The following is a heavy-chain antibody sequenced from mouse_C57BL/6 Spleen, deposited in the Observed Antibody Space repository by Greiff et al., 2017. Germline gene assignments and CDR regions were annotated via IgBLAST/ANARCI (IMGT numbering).Heavy chain of an antibody. Sequence: EVKLVESGGGLVQPKGSLKLSCAASGFSFNTYAMNWVRQAPGKGLEWVARIRSKSNNYATYYADSVKDRFTISRDDSESMLYLQMNNLKTEDTAMYYCVGGGGNYAFAYWGQGTLVTVSA. V-gene: IGHV10-1*01. D-gene: IGHD2-1*01. CDR1: GFSFNTYA. CDR2: IRSKSNNYAT. J-gene: IGHJ3*01. CDR3: VGGGGNYAFAY.